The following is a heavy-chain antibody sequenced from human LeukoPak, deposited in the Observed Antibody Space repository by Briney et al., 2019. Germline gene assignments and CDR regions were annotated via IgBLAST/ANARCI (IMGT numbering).Heavy chain of an antibody. Sequence: SETLSLTCSVSGGSISSGTYYWTWIRQPAGKGLEWIGRVHSSGFTYYKTSLKSRVSISIDTSNNQFFLNLTSVTAADTAVYYCARERTRGVITGWFDPWGQGILVTVSA. D-gene: IGHD3-10*01. CDR3: ARERTRGVITGWFDP. CDR1: GGSISSGTYY. CDR2: VHSSGFT. J-gene: IGHJ5*02. V-gene: IGHV4-61*02.